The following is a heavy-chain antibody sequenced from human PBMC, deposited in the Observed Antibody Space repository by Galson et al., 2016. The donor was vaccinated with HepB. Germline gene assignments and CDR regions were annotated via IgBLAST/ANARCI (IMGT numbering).Heavy chain of an antibody. J-gene: IGHJ4*02. V-gene: IGHV3-23*01. CDR2: INGGGGDT. CDR1: GFDFRGSA. Sequence: SLRLSCAASGFDFRGSAMYWVRQAPGKGLEWVSEINGGGGDTHYADSVKGRFTISRDNSKHTLNLQMNSLRPEDTAIYLCAKYLGSGYDLHYFEYWGQGTQVTVSP. D-gene: IGHD5-12*01. CDR3: AKYLGSGYDLHYFEY.